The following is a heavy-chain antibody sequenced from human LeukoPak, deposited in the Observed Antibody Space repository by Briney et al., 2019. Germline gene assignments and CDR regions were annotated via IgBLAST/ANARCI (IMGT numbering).Heavy chain of an antibody. J-gene: IGHJ4*02. Sequence: PSETLSLTCAVYGGSFSGYYWSWIRQPPGKGLEWIGEINHSGSTNYNPSLKSRVTISVDTSKNQFSLKLSSVTAADTAVHYCARGFLYHYWGQGTLVTVSS. CDR1: GGSFSGYY. D-gene: IGHD3-10*01. V-gene: IGHV4-34*01. CDR3: ARGFLYHY. CDR2: INHSGST.